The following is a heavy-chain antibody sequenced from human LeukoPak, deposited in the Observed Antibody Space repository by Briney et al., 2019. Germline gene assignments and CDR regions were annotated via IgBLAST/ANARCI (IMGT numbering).Heavy chain of an antibody. V-gene: IGHV1-2*02. CDR2: INPNSGGT. CDR1: GYTFTGYY. Sequence: ASVKVSCKASGYTFTGYYMHWVRQAPGQGLEWMGWINPNSGGTNYAQKFQGRVTMTRDTPISTAYMELSRLRSDDTAVYYCARDAVGATPDRFDYWGQGTLVTVSS. CDR3: ARDAVGATPDRFDY. D-gene: IGHD1-26*01. J-gene: IGHJ4*02.